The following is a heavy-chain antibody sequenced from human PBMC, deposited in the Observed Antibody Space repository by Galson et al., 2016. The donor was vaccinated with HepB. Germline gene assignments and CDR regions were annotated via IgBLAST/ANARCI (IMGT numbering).Heavy chain of an antibody. CDR3: ARHFSGSY. D-gene: IGHD3-22*01. Sequence: SLRLSCAVSGFTFSNYDVSWVRQAPGRGLEWVSGISGSGASTTYADSVKGRFTISRDNSKNALHLQMNSLRAEDTAMYFCARHFSGSYLGQGTLVTVSS. CDR2: ISGSGAST. CDR1: GFTFSNYD. V-gene: IGHV3-23*01. J-gene: IGHJ4*02.